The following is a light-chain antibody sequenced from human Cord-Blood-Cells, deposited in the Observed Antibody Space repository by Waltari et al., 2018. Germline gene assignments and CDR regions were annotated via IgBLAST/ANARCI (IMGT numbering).Light chain of an antibody. J-gene: IGKJ4*01. CDR2: WAS. CDR3: QQYHSTPRT. Sequence: DIVMTQSPDSLAVSLGERATINCKSSQSVLYSSNNKNYLAWYQQKPGQPPKLLIYWASTLESRLPDRFSRSGSATDFRLSFVSMQAEDEDVYYCQQYHSTPRTLGGATKVAIK. V-gene: IGKV4-1*01. CDR1: QSVLYSSNNKNY.